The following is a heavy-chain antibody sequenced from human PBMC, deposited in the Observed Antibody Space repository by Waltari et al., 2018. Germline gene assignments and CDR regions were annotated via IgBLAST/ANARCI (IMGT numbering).Heavy chain of an antibody. Sequence: EVQLVESGGGLVQPGGSLRLSCAASGFTFSSYWMSWVRQAPGKGLEWVANIKQDGSEKYYVDSVKGRFTISRDNAKNSLYLQMNSLRAEDTAVYYCAREGSGSYYGYFDYWGQGTLVTVSS. D-gene: IGHD1-26*01. CDR3: AREGSGSYYGYFDY. CDR1: GFTFSSYW. V-gene: IGHV3-7*01. J-gene: IGHJ4*02. CDR2: IKQDGSEK.